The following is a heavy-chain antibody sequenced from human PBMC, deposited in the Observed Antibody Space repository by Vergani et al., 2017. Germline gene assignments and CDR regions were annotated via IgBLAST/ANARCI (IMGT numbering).Heavy chain of an antibody. J-gene: IGHJ5*02. D-gene: IGHD2-15*01. CDR1: GLTFSSYG. CDR2: IWYDGSNK. V-gene: IGHV3-33*01. CDR3: ARAPYCSGGSCYSGWDNWFDP. Sequence: QVQLVESGGGVVQPGRSLRLSCAASGLTFSSYGMHWVRQAPGKGLGWVAVIWYDGSNKYYADSVKGRFTISRDNSKNTLYLQMNSLRAEDTAVYYCARAPYCSGGSCYSGWDNWFDPWGQGTLVTVSS.